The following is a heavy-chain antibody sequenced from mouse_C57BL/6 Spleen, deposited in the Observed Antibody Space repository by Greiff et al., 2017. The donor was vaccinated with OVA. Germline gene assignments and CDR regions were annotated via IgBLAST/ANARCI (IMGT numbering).Heavy chain of an antibody. J-gene: IGHJ3*01. CDR3: ARRGYDYDRAWFAY. D-gene: IGHD2-4*01. V-gene: IGHV1-55*01. CDR1: GYTFTSYW. Sequence: QVQLQQPGAELVKPGASVKMSCKASGYTFTSYWITWVKQRPGQGLEWIGDIYPGSGSTNYNEKFKSKATLTVDTSSSTAYMQLSSLTSEDSAVYYCARRGYDYDRAWFAYWGQGTLVTVSA. CDR2: IYPGSGST.